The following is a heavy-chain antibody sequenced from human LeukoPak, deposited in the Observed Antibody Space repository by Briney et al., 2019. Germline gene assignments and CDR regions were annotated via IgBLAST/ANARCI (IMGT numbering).Heavy chain of an antibody. D-gene: IGHD6-13*01. V-gene: IGHV2-5*02. CDR2: FYWDDDK. J-gene: IGHJ6*03. Sequence: SGPTLVKPTQTLTLTCTFTGFSINDRGVGVGWIRQPPGRALEWLALFYWDDDKTYSPPLKTRLTITKVASKNQVVLIMTDMATVDTGTYYRVHSRRTVIAGNVAFSYFMDVWGKGTTVTVS. CDR3: VHSRRTVIAGNVAFSYFMDV. CDR1: GFSINDRGVG.